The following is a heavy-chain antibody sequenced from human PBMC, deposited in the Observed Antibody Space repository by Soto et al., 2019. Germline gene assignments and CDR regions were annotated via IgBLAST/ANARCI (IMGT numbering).Heavy chain of an antibody. CDR3: ATIPLNPYYYSSGYLNY. CDR2: IYYSGST. Sequence: SETLSLTCTVSGGSVSSGSYYWCWIRQPPGKGLEWIGYIYYSGSTNYNPSLKSRVTISVDTSKNQFSLKLSSVTAADTAVYYCATIPLNPYYYSSGYLNYWGQGTLVTVS. V-gene: IGHV4-61*01. D-gene: IGHD3-22*01. CDR1: GGSVSSGSYY. J-gene: IGHJ4*02.